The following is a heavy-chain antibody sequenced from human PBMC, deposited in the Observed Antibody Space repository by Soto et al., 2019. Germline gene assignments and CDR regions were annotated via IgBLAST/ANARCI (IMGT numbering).Heavy chain of an antibody. V-gene: IGHV4-39*01. CDR2: IYYSGST. D-gene: IGHD6-13*01. J-gene: IGHJ4*02. CDR1: GGSISSSSYY. CDR3: ARHGDGLEAATEFDY. Sequence: SETLSLTCTVSGGSISSSSYYWGWIRQPPGKGLEWIGSIYYSGSTSYNPSLKSRVTISVDTSKNQFSLKLSSVTAADTAVYYCARHGDGLEAATEFDYWGQGTLVTVSS.